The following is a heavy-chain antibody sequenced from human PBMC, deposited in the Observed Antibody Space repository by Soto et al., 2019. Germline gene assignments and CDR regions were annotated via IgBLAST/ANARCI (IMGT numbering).Heavy chain of an antibody. CDR3: ATYYYGSGSRFDP. D-gene: IGHD3-10*01. J-gene: IGHJ5*02. CDR1: GGSISSGDYY. CDR2: IYYSGST. V-gene: IGHV4-30-4*01. Sequence: SETLSLTCTVSGGSISSGDYYWSWTRQPPGKGLEWIGYIYYSGSTYYNPSLKSRVTISVDTSKNQFSLKLSSVTAADTAVYYCATYYYGSGSRFDPWGQGTLVTVS.